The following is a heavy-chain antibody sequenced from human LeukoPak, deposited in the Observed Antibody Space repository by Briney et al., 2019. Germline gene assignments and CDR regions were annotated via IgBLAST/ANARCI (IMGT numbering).Heavy chain of an antibody. D-gene: IGHD6-19*01. CDR3: ARRSTAVAGTTGRAFDY. V-gene: IGHV4-34*01. CDR2: INHSGST. CDR1: GGSFSGYY. J-gene: IGHJ4*02. Sequence: SETLSLTCAVYGGSFSGYYWSWIRQPPGKGLEWIGEINHSGSTNYNPSLKSRVTISVDTSKNQFSLKLSSVTAADTAVYYCARRSTAVAGTTGRAFDYWGQGTLVTVSS.